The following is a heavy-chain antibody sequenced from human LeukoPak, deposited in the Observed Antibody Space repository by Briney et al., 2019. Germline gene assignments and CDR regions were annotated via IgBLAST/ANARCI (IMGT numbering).Heavy chain of an antibody. V-gene: IGHV1-69*06. Sequence: AASVTVSCKACGGTFSSYAISWVRQAPGQGLEWMGGIIPIFGTANYAQKFQGRVTITADKSTSTAYRELSSLRSEDTAVYYCARSRPMCWGSYFDYWGQGTLVTVSS. CDR1: GGTFSSYA. CDR2: IIPIFGTA. J-gene: IGHJ4*02. D-gene: IGHD3-16*01. CDR3: ARSRPMCWGSYFDY.